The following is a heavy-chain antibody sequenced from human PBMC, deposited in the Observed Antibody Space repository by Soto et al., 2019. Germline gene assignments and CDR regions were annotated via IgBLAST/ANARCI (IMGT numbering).Heavy chain of an antibody. CDR3: ARSGVPGKVFDY. V-gene: IGHV1-69*13. Sequence: SVKVSCKASGGTFSIYAFSWVRQAPGQGLEWMGGIIPMFGTPNYAQKFQGRVTIIADESTSTAYMELSSLRSEDPAVYYCARSGVPGKVFDYCGQGTLVIVSS. D-gene: IGHD7-27*01. CDR2: IIPMFGTP. CDR1: GGTFSIYA. J-gene: IGHJ4*02.